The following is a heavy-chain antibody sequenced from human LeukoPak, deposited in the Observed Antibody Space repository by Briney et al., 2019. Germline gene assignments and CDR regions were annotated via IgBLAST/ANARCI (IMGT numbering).Heavy chain of an antibody. J-gene: IGHJ4*02. CDR3: ARDNYGDYTL. CDR2: IKQDGSEK. V-gene: IGHV3-7*01. Sequence: PGGSLRLSCAASGFTVSSNYMSWVRQAPGKGLEWVANIKQDGSEKYYLDSVKGRFTISRDNPKNSLYLQMNSLRAEDTAVYYCARDNYGDYTLWGQGTLVTVSS. CDR1: GFTVSSNY. D-gene: IGHD4-17*01.